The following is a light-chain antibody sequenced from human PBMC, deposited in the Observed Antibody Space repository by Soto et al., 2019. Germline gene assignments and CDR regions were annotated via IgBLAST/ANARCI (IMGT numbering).Light chain of an antibody. CDR3: SSYAGSNNPDV. Sequence: QSALTQPPSASGSPGQSVTISCTGTSSDVGGYNYVSWYQQHPGKAPKLMIYEVSKRPSGVPDRFSGSKSGNTASLTVSGLQAEDEADYYCSSYAGSNNPDVFGTGTKVNVL. V-gene: IGLV2-8*01. J-gene: IGLJ1*01. CDR2: EVS. CDR1: SSDVGGYNY.